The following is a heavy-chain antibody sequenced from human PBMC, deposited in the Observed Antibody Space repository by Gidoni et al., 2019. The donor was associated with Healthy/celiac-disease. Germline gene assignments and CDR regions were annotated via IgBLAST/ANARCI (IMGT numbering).Heavy chain of an antibody. Sequence: QVQLQQWGAGLLKPSETLSLTCAVYGGSFSGYYWSWIRQPPGKGLEWIGEINHSGSTNYNPSLKSRVTISLDTSKNQFSLKLSSVTAADTAVYYCARAGGVADPYNWNYGGYWGQGTLVTVSS. CDR2: INHSGST. J-gene: IGHJ4*02. CDR1: GGSFSGYY. D-gene: IGHD1-7*01. V-gene: IGHV4-34*01. CDR3: ARAGGVADPYNWNYGGY.